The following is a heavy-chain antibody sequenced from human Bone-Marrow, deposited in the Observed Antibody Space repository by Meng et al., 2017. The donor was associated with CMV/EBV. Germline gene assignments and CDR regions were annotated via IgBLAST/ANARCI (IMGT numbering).Heavy chain of an antibody. V-gene: IGHV3-53*05. J-gene: IGHJ4*02. D-gene: IGHD3-10*01. CDR3: ARATGDYYGSGIDY. CDR1: GFTVSSNY. Sequence: GGSLRLSCAASGFTVSSNYMSWVRQAPGKGLEWVSVIYSGGSTYYADSVKGRFTISRDNSKNTLYLQMNSLRAEDTAVYYCARATGDYYGSGIDYWGQGTLVTVSS. CDR2: IYSGGST.